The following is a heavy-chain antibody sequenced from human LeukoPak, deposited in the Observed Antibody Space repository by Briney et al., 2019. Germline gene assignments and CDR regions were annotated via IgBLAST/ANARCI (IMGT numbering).Heavy chain of an antibody. CDR2: INHNGNVN. J-gene: IGHJ5*02. V-gene: IGHV3-7*03. CDR1: GFTFSSYW. D-gene: IGHD2-15*01. Sequence: GGSLRLSCAASGFTFSSYWMNWARQAPGKGLEWVASINHNGNVNYYVDSVKGRFTISRDNAKNSLYLQMSNLRAEDTAVYFCARDRASDCSGGSCYRFWFDPWGQGTLVTVSS. CDR3: ARDRASDCSGGSCYRFWFDP.